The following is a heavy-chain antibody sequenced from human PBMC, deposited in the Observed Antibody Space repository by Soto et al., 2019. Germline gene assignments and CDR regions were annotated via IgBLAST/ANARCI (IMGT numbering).Heavy chain of an antibody. CDR2: IYYSGST. V-gene: IGHV4-39*01. J-gene: IGHJ4*02. CDR1: GGSISSSSYY. D-gene: IGHD2-21*02. Sequence: PSETLSLTCTVSGGSISSSSYYWGWIRQPPGKGLEWIGSIYYSGSTYYNPSLKSRVTISVDTSKNQFSLKLSSVTAADTAVYYCARSSIVVVTAIGGIFDYRGQGTLVTVSS. CDR3: ARSSIVVVTAIGGIFDY.